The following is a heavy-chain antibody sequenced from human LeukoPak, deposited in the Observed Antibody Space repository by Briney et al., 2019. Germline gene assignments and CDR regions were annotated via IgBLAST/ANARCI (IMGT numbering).Heavy chain of an antibody. V-gene: IGHV4-34*01. CDR2: INHSGST. CDR1: GGSFSGYY. D-gene: IGHD3-22*01. Sequence: SETLSLTCAVYGGSFSGYYWSWIRQPPGKGLEWIGEINHSGSTNYNPSLKSRVTISVDTSKNQFSLKLSSVTAADTAVYYCARVRYYYDSSGYYHLFDYWGQGTLVTVSS. CDR3: ARVRYYYDSSGYYHLFDY. J-gene: IGHJ4*02.